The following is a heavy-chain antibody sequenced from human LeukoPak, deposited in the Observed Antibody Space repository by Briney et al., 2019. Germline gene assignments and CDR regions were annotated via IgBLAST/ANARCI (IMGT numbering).Heavy chain of an antibody. V-gene: IGHV1-2*02. CDR1: LSTSTDSH. D-gene: IGHD2-15*01. CDR2: INLNTGGT. J-gene: IGHJ4*02. Sequence: ASVRVSCKRSLSTSTDSHLHLLRQAPGQGLEWMGCINLNTGGTNYSPKFSGRVTMTRDTSISTAYMDLNRLTSNDTAVYFCARGGPNPITDATDYWGKGTLVIVSS. CDR3: ARGGPNPITDATDY.